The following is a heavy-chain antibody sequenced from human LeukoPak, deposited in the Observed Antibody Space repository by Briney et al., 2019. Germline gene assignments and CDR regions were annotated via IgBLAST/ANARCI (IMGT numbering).Heavy chain of an antibody. CDR1: GFTFSSYE. CDR2: ISSGGGSI. CDR3: ATFSGYVAY. V-gene: IGHV3-48*03. J-gene: IGHJ4*02. Sequence: GWSLRLSCAASGFTFSSYEMNWLRQAPGKGLEWISYISSGGGSIYYADSVKGRFTISRDNAKNSLYLQMNSLRAEDTDVYYCATFSGYVAYWGQGTLVTVSS. D-gene: IGHD3-3*02.